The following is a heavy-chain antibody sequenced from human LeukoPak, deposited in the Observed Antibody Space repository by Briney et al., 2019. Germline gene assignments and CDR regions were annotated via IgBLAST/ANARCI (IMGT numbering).Heavy chain of an antibody. J-gene: IGHJ4*02. CDR1: GFTFSSYG. Sequence: GGSLRLSCAASGFTFSSYGMSWVRQAPRKGLEWVSAISGGGDITYYADSVKGRFTISRDNSKNTLYLQMNSLRAEDTAVYYCAKVRAPLWGKDYWGQGTLVTVSS. V-gene: IGHV3-23*01. CDR2: ISGGGDIT. CDR3: AKVRAPLWGKDY. D-gene: IGHD3-16*01.